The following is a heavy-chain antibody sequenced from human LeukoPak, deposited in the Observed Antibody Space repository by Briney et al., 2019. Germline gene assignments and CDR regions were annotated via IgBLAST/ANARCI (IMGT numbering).Heavy chain of an antibody. CDR2: ISSNGGST. V-gene: IGHV3-64*01. J-gene: IGHJ4*02. Sequence: GGSLRLSCAASGFSFSSYAMHWVRQAPGKGLEYVSAISSNGGSTDYANSVKGRFTISRDNSNNTLYLQMGSLRAEDMAVYYCARDATNYHDSSRLGKPQFDSWGQGTPVSVSS. D-gene: IGHD3-22*01. CDR1: GFSFSSYA. CDR3: ARDATNYHDSSRLGKPQFDS.